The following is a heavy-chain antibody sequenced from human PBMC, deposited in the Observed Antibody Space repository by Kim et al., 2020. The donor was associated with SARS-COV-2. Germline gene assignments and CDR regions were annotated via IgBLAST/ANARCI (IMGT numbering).Heavy chain of an antibody. V-gene: IGHV3-15*01. D-gene: IGHD6-19*01. J-gene: IGHJ4*02. Sequence: DYAASMRGRFTVSKDYSRNSFYLQMNSLKTEDTAVYYCTTGGWRESDVNSWGQGTLVTVSS. CDR3: TTGGWRESDVNS.